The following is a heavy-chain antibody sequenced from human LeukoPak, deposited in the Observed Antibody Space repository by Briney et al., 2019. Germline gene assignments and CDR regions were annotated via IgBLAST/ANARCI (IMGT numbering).Heavy chain of an antibody. CDR3: ARWYSSSSRAFDI. Sequence: SETLSLTCTVSGGSISSYYWSWIRQPPGKGLEWIGYIYYSGRTNYNPSLESRVTISVDTSKNQFSLKLSSVTAADTAVYFCARWYSSSSRAFDIWGQGTMVTVSS. J-gene: IGHJ3*02. D-gene: IGHD6-6*01. CDR1: GGSISSYY. CDR2: IYYSGRT. V-gene: IGHV4-59*01.